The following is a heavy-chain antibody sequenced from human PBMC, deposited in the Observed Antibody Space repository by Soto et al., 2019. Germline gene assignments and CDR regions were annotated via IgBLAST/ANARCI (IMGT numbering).Heavy chain of an antibody. CDR2: IRSKANSYAT. D-gene: IGHD4-17*01. Sequence: EVQLVESGGGLVQPGGSLKLSCAASGFTFSGSAMHWVRQASGKGLEWVGRIRSKANSYATAYAASVKGRFTISRDDSKNTAYLQMNSLKTEDTAVYYCISPTVAPWYFDLWGRGTLVTVSS. J-gene: IGHJ2*01. CDR1: GFTFSGSA. CDR3: ISPTVAPWYFDL. V-gene: IGHV3-73*01.